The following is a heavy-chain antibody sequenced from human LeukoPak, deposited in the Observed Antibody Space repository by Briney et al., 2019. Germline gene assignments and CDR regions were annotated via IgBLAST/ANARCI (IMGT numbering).Heavy chain of an antibody. V-gene: IGHV4-59*01. D-gene: IGHD6-19*01. CDR2: IYYSGST. Sequence: SEPLSLTCTVSGGSISRYYWRWLRQPPGGGVEWIGYIYYSGSTNYNPSLKSRVTISVDTSKNKFSLKLSSVTATDTAEYYCARSPSSSGYWGYFDYWGQRTLVTVSS. CDR3: ARSPSSSGYWGYFDY. CDR1: GGSISRYY. J-gene: IGHJ4*02.